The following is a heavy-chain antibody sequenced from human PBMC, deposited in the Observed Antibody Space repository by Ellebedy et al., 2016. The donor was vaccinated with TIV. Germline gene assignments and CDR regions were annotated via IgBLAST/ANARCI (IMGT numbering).Heavy chain of an antibody. Sequence: AASVKVSCKASGYTFTSYAMHWVRQAPGQRLAWMGWINAGNGNTKYSQKFQGRVTITRDTSASTAYMELSSLRSEDTAVYYCARGGYYYGSGSYWRVGAGGNWFDPWGQGTLVTVSS. V-gene: IGHV1-3*01. CDR3: ARGGYYYGSGSYWRVGAGGNWFDP. J-gene: IGHJ5*02. CDR2: INAGNGNT. D-gene: IGHD3-10*01. CDR1: GYTFTSYA.